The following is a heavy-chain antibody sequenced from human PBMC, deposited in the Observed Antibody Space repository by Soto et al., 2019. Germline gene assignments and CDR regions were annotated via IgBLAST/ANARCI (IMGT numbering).Heavy chain of an antibody. CDR2: ISYDGRQS. CDR1: GFTFTAIA. D-gene: IGHD3-9*01. Sequence: QVQLVESGGGVVQPGRSLRLSCAASGFTFTAIAVHWVRQAPGKGLEGVGVISYDGRQSRYADSVKGRFTLSRDDSKDTVFLHMNSLTTEATAMYYYARDQYFVSYYFDLWGQGTRVSVSS. CDR3: ARDQYFVSYYFDL. J-gene: IGHJ4*02. V-gene: IGHV3-30*04.